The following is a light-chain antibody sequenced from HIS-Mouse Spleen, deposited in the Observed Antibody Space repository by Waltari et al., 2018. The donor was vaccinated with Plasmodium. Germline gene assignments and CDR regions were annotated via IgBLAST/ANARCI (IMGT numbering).Light chain of an antibody. CDR3: QQYNNWPPYT. CDR2: GAS. J-gene: IGKJ2*01. V-gene: IGKV3-15*01. Sequence: EIVMTHSPATLSVSPGERATLSCRASQSVSSNLAWYQQKPGQAPRLLCYGASTRATGIPARFSGSGSGTEFTLTISSMQSEDFAVYYCQQYNNWPPYTFGQGTKLEIK. CDR1: QSVSSN.